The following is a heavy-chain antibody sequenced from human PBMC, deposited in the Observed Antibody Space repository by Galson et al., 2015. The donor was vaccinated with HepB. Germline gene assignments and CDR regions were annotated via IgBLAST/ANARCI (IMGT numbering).Heavy chain of an antibody. CDR2: IGNNGGST. V-gene: IGHV3-64*01. CDR3: ARTLTRYFDY. J-gene: IGHJ4*02. Sequence: SLRLSCAASGFTFSGYAMLWVRQAPGKGLEYVSGIGNNGGSTYYANSVKGRFTISRDKSKNTLYLQMDSLRVDDTAVYHCARTLTRYFDYWGQGTLVTVSS. CDR1: GFTFSGYA. D-gene: IGHD2-15*01.